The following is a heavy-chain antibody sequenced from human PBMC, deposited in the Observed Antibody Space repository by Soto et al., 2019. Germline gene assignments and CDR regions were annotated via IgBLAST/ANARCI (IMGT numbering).Heavy chain of an antibody. D-gene: IGHD3-3*01. CDR3: ARGLKNYDFWSGYWSYYYYYGMDV. CDR2: IGTAGDT. V-gene: IGHV3-13*01. CDR1: GFTFSSYD. J-gene: IGHJ6*02. Sequence: GGSLRLSCAASGFTFSSYDMHWVRQATGKGLEWVSAIGTAGDTYYPGSVKGRFTISRENAKNSLYLQMNSLRAEDTAVYYCARGLKNYDFWSGYWSYYYYYGMDVWGQGTTVTVSS.